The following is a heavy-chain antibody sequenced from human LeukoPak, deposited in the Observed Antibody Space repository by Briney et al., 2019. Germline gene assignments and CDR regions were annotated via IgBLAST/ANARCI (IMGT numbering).Heavy chain of an antibody. CDR3: ARQTSGSYSQFDY. CDR2: IYHSGST. V-gene: IGHV4-38-2*01. D-gene: IGHD1-26*01. CDR1: GYSISSGYY. Sequence: SETLSLACAVSGYSISSGYYWGWIRQPPGKGLERIGSIYHSGSTYYKPSLKSRVTISVDTSKNQFSLKLSSVTAADTAVYYCARQTSGSYSQFDYWGQGTLVTVAS. J-gene: IGHJ4*02.